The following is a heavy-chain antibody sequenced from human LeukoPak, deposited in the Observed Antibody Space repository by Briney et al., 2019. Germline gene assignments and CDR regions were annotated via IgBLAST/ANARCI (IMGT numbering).Heavy chain of an antibody. CDR2: ISYDGSNK. D-gene: IGHD3-22*01. Sequence: PGGSLRLSCAASGFTFSSYAMHWVRQAPGKGLEWVAVISYDGSNKYYADSVKGRFTISRDNSKNTLYLQMNSLRAEDTAVYYCVVLILSSGYYYEGLYWGQGTLVTVSS. J-gene: IGHJ4*02. CDR3: VVLILSSGYYYEGLY. CDR1: GFTFSSYA. V-gene: IGHV3-30*04.